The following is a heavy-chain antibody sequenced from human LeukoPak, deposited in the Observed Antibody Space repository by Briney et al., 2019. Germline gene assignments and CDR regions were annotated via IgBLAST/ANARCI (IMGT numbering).Heavy chain of an antibody. CDR2: IYHSGST. CDR1: GYSINSGYY. Sequence: SETLSLTCTVSGYSINSGYYWGWIRQPPGKGLEWIGSIYHSGSTYYNPSLKSRVTISVDTSKNRFSLKLSSVTAADTAVYYCASPFPGYSSGWRFDYWAREPWSPSPQ. V-gene: IGHV4-38-2*02. J-gene: IGHJ4*02. D-gene: IGHD6-19*01. CDR3: ASPFPGYSSGWRFDY.